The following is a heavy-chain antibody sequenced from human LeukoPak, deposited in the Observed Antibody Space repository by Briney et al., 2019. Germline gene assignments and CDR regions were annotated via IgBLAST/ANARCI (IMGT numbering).Heavy chain of an antibody. CDR1: GFTFGDYA. V-gene: IGHV3-23*01. J-gene: IGHJ5*02. CDR3: AKKYSTGLDP. CDR2: ISGSGGST. D-gene: IGHD1-26*01. Sequence: GGSLRLSCTASGFTFGDYAMSWVRQAPGKGLEWVSDISGSGGSTYYADSVKGRFTISRDNSKNTLYLQMNSLRAEDTAVYYCAKKYSTGLDPWGQGTLVTVSS.